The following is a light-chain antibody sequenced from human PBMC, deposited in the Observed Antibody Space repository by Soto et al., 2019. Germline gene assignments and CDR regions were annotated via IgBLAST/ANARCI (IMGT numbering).Light chain of an antibody. CDR3: QQSSPYSAFT. Sequence: DIQLTQSPSTLSASVGDRVTFTCRASQGINRWLAWYQQKPGKAPKVLIYDASSLESGVPSRFSGSGSGTEFTLTISSLQPDDFATYYHQQSSPYSAFTFGQGTKLEVK. CDR1: QGINRW. J-gene: IGKJ2*01. V-gene: IGKV1-5*01. CDR2: DAS.